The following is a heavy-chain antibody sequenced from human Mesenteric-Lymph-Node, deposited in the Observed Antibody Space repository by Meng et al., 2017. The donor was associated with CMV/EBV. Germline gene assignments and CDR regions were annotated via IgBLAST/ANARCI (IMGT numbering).Heavy chain of an antibody. Sequence: GSLRLSCATSGFTFSGYYMSWIRQAPGKGLEWVSFISGGGGDIHYADSVKGRFTISRDNSKNTLYLQMDDVRAEDTALYYCAKDGETWGQGVLVTVSS. CDR3: AKDGET. J-gene: IGHJ5*02. V-gene: IGHV3-11*04. CDR1: GFTFSGYY. D-gene: IGHD3-10*01. CDR2: ISGGGGDI.